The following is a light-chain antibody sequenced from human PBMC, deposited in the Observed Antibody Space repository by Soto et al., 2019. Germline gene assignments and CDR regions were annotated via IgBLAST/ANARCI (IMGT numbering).Light chain of an antibody. CDR1: QTISSW. J-gene: IGKJ1*01. V-gene: IGKV1-5*01. CDR3: QQFIDGWT. Sequence: DLQRTQVPSTLFASVGDRGVITCRASQTISSWLAWYQQKPGKAPKLLIYDASSLESGVPSRFRGSGSETEFTLTISGLQPDDFATYYCQQFIDGWTFGQGTKVDIK. CDR2: DAS.